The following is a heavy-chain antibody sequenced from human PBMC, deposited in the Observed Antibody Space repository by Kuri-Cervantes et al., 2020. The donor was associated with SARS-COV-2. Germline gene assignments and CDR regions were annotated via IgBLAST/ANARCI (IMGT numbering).Heavy chain of an antibody. J-gene: IGHJ3*01. Sequence: GESLKISCKGSEYSFSIYWIAWVRQMPGKGLEWVGVIYPDDSDTRYSPSFQGQVTMSIDVSINTAYLQWSSLKASDTAMYFCARRIMTRGITDYFDVWGQGTMVTVSS. D-gene: IGHD3-16*01. CDR3: ARRIMTRGITDYFDV. CDR2: IYPDDSDT. V-gene: IGHV5-51*01. CDR1: EYSFSIYW.